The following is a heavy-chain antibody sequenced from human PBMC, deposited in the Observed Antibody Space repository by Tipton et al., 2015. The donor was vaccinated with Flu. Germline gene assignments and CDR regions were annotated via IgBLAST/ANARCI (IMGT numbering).Heavy chain of an antibody. D-gene: IGHD6-19*01. CDR3: ARGRRVAVAGRSYFDY. CDR2: INHSGST. J-gene: IGHJ4*02. CDR1: GGSISSYY. Sequence: TLSLTCTVSGGSISSYYWSWIRQPPGKGLEWIGEINHSGSTNYNPSLKSRVTISVDTSKNQFSLKLSSVTAADTAVYYCARGRRVAVAGRSYFDYWGQGTLVTVSS. V-gene: IGHV4-34*01.